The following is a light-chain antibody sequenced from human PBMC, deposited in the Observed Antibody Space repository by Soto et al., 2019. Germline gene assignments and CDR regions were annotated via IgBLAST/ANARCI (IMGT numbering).Light chain of an antibody. Sequence: DIQMTQSPSSLSASVGDRVTITCRASQSISTYLNWYQQKPGKAPKLLINAASTLQSGVPSRFSGSGSGTDLTLTISSLQPEDFATYYCQQNYNTPLTFGGGTKVLIK. CDR3: QQNYNTPLT. J-gene: IGKJ4*01. CDR1: QSISTY. CDR2: AAS. V-gene: IGKV1-39*01.